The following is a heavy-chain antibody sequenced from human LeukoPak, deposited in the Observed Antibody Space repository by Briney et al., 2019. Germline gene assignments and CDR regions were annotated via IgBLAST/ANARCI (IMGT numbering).Heavy chain of an antibody. V-gene: IGHV3-30-3*01. J-gene: IGHJ4*02. CDR2: ISYDGSNK. CDR1: EFTFSSYA. D-gene: IGHD7-27*01. Sequence: GGSLRLSCTASEFTFSSYAMSWVRQAPGKGLEWVAVISYDGSNKYYADSVKGRFTISRDENTVYLEMNSLRADDTAIYHCVRDKTGWDDYWGQGTLVTVSS. CDR3: VRDKTGWDDY.